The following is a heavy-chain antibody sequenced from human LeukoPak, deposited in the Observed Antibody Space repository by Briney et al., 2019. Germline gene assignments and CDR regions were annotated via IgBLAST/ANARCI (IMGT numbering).Heavy chain of an antibody. D-gene: IGHD3-10*01. V-gene: IGHV4-34*01. CDR2: INHSGST. J-gene: IGHJ4*02. CDR3: ARAGGRFGELSACDY. Sequence: SETLSLTCAVYGGSFSGHYWSWIRQPPGEGLEWIGEINHSGSTNYNPSLKSRVTLSVDTSKNQFSLKLSSVTAADTAVYYCARAGGRFGELSACDYWGQGTLVTVSS. CDR1: GGSFSGHY.